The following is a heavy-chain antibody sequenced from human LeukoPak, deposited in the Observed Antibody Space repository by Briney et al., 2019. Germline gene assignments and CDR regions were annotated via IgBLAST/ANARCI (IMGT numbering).Heavy chain of an antibody. CDR1: GGSISSGGYY. V-gene: IGHV4-31*03. CDR3: ARSGYCSSTSCYNPYNWFDP. CDR2: IYYSGST. Sequence: SETLSLTCTVSGGSISSGGYYWNWIRQHPGKGLEWIGYIYYSGSTYYNPSLKSRVTISVDTSKNQFSLKLSSVTAADTAVYYCARSGYCSSTSCYNPYNWFDPWGQGTLVTVSS. J-gene: IGHJ5*02. D-gene: IGHD2-2*02.